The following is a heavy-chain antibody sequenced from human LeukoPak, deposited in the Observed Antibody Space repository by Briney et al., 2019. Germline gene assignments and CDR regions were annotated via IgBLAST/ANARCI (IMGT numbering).Heavy chain of an antibody. Sequence: GGSLRLSCAVSGFSFRDHWMDWVRQAPGKGLEWVGHIKTDGSETYYVDSLKGRFSISRDNTNNALYLQMNSLRVEDTAVYYCAKNNGWFHLAQWGQGTLVTVSS. CDR3: AKNNGWFHLAQ. D-gene: IGHD6-19*01. V-gene: IGHV3-7*03. CDR2: IKTDGSET. CDR1: GFSFRDHW. J-gene: IGHJ4*02.